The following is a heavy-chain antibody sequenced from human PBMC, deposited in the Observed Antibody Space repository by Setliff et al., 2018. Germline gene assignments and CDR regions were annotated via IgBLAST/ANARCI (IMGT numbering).Heavy chain of an antibody. CDR2: IKQDGSEK. D-gene: IGHD5-18*01. CDR1: GFTFINYW. CDR3: ARLLWLTTRYYMDV. V-gene: IGHV3-7*03. J-gene: IGHJ6*03. Sequence: GSLRLSCAASGFTFINYWMSWVRQAPGTGLEWLANIKQDGSEKFYVDSVKGRFTFSRDNAKSVLYLQMSSLGVEDTAVYYCARLLWLTTRYYMDVWGKGTTVTVSS.